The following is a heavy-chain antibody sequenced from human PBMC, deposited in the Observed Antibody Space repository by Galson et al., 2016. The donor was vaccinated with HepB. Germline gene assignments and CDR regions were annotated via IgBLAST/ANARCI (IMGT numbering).Heavy chain of an antibody. V-gene: IGHV1-69*04. CDR1: GGTFSSYA. Sequence: SVKVSCKASGGTFSSYAFSWVRQAPGQGLEWMGRSVPILGMANYAQKFQGRVTITADKSTSTVYMELSSLRSEDTDRYYCARDAVAVAGTLHFYFYGMDVCGQGTTVTVAS. D-gene: IGHD6-19*01. CDR2: SVPILGMA. CDR3: ARDAVAVAGTLHFYFYGMDV. J-gene: IGHJ6*02.